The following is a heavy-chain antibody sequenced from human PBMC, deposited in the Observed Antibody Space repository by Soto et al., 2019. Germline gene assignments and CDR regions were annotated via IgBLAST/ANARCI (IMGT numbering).Heavy chain of an antibody. V-gene: IGHV5-51*01. CDR3: ARFGRDGYSYYYYGIDV. Sequence: PGESLKISCKGSGYSFTSYWIGWVRQMPGKGLEWMGIIYPGDSDTRYSPSFQGQVTISADKSISTAYLQWSSLKASDTAMYYCARFGRDGYSYYYYGIDVWGQGTTVTVSS. CDR2: IYPGDSDT. CDR1: GYSFTSYW. D-gene: IGHD5-12*01. J-gene: IGHJ6*02.